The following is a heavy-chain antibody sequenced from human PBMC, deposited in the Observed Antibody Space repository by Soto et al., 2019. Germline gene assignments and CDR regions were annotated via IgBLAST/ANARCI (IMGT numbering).Heavy chain of an antibody. D-gene: IGHD6-19*01. CDR3: ARGVRGSGWSTTNYYYYGLDV. J-gene: IGHJ6*02. Sequence: PSETLSLTCTVSGGSISSYYWSWIRQPPGKGLEWIGYIYYSGSTNYNPSLKSRVTISVDTSKNQFSLKLSSVTAADTAVYYCARGVRGSGWSTTNYYYYGLDVWGQGTTVTVSS. CDR2: IYYSGST. CDR1: GGSISSYY. V-gene: IGHV4-59*08.